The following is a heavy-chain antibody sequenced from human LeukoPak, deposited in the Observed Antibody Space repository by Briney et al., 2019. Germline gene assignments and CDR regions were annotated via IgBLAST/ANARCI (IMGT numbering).Heavy chain of an antibody. CDR1: GGSFSGYY. CDR2: INHSGCT. CDR3: ARLVVVAATGAYNWFDP. J-gene: IGHJ5*02. D-gene: IGHD2-15*01. V-gene: IGHV4-34*01. Sequence: SETLSLTCAVYGGSFSGYYWSWIRQPPGKGLECIGEINHSGCTNYNPSLKSRVTISVDTSKNQFSLKLSSVTAADTAVYYCARLVVVAATGAYNWFDPWGQGTLVTVSS.